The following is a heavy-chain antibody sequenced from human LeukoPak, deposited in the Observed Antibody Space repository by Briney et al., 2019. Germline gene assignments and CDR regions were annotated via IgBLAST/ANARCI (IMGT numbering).Heavy chain of an antibody. D-gene: IGHD1-26*01. CDR1: GDSISSGSFY. Sequence: SETLSLTCTVSGDSISSGSFYWSWIRQPAGKRLEWIGRIHTSGGTDYNPSLKSRVTISVDTSKNQFSLKLNSVTAADTAVYYCARRRYSGSHYVDYWGQGTLVTVSS. CDR3: ARRRYSGSHYVDY. J-gene: IGHJ4*02. CDR2: IHTSGGT. V-gene: IGHV4-61*02.